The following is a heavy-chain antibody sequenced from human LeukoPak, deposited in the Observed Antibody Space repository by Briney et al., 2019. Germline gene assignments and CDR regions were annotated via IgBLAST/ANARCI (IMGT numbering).Heavy chain of an antibody. J-gene: IGHJ3*02. V-gene: IGHV5-51*01. CDR3: ARRYDNSGYEEHAFDI. CDR2: IYPGDSDT. D-gene: IGHD3-22*01. Sequence: GESLKISCKGSGYSFTSYWIGWVRQMPGKGLEWMGIIYPGDSDTRYSPSFQGQVTISADKSISTAYLQWSSLKASDTAMYYCARRYDNSGYEEHAFDIWGQGTMVTVSS. CDR1: GYSFTSYW.